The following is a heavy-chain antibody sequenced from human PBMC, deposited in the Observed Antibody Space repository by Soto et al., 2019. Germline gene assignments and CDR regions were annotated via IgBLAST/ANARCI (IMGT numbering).Heavy chain of an antibody. V-gene: IGHV4-61*01. Sequence: SETLSLTCTVSGGSVSSGSYYWSWIRQPPGKGLEWIGYIYDGGSTNYNPSLKSRVTISVDTSKNQVSLRLSSVTAADTAVYYCARRNYYGSGSYPFDFWGQGTLVTVSS. D-gene: IGHD3-10*01. CDR2: IYDGGST. J-gene: IGHJ4*02. CDR3: ARRNYYGSGSYPFDF. CDR1: GGSVSSGSYY.